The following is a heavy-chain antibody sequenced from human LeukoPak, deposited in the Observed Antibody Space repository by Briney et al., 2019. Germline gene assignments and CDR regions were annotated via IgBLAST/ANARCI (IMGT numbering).Heavy chain of an antibody. D-gene: IGHD6-13*01. CDR1: GFTFSSHA. CDR3: AKTRPLDSSSWSHGDY. CDR2: ISGSGDST. J-gene: IGHJ4*02. Sequence: GGSLRLSCAASGFTFSSHAMSWVRQAPGKGLEWVSAISGSGDSTYYGDSVKGRFTISRDNSKNTLYLQMNSLRAEDTAVYYCAKTRPLDSSSWSHGDYWGQGTLVTVSS. V-gene: IGHV3-23*01.